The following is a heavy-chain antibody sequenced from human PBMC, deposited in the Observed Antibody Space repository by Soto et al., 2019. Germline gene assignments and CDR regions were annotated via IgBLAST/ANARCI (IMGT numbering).Heavy chain of an antibody. V-gene: IGHV1-18*01. D-gene: IGHD1-26*01. CDR3: ARDGVGATTMSPFDY. J-gene: IGHJ4*02. Sequence: APVKVSCKASGGTFSSYAISWVRQAPGQGLEWMGWISANNGKTNYAQKLQGRVTMTTDTSTSTAYMELRSLRSDDTAVYYCARDGVGATTMSPFDYWGQGTLVTVSS. CDR1: GGTFSSYA. CDR2: ISANNGKT.